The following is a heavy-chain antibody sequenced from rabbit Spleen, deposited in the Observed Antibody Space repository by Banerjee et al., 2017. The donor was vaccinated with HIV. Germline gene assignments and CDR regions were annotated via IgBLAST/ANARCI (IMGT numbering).Heavy chain of an antibody. CDR3: ARDAGSGPYIDGVFSL. V-gene: IGHV1S39*01. D-gene: IGHD8-1*01. CDR2: IDPVFGIT. J-gene: IGHJ4*01. CDR1: GFDFSAYG. Sequence: QEQVVESGGGLVQPGGSLKLSCKASGFDFSAYGVSWVRQVPGKGLEWIGYIDPVFGITYYANWVNGRFTISKTSSTTVTLQMTSLTVADTATHFCARDAGSGPYIDGVFSLWGQGTLVTFS.